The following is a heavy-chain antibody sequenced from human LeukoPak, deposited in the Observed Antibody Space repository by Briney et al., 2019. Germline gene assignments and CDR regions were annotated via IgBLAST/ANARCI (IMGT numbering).Heavy chain of an antibody. J-gene: IGHJ6*03. CDR3: ARVLGGVVPAARGYMDV. CDR2: ISSSSSTI. D-gene: IGHD2-2*01. CDR1: GFTFSSYS. V-gene: IGHV3-48*04. Sequence: GGSLRLSCAASGFTFSSYSMNWVRQAPGKGLEWVSYISSSSSTIYYADSVKGRFTISRDNAKNSLYLQMNSLRAEDTAMYYCARVLGGVVPAARGYMDVWGEGTTVTVSS.